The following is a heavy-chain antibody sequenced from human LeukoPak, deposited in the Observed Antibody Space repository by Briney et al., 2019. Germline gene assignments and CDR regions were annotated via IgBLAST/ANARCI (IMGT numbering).Heavy chain of an antibody. V-gene: IGHV4-38-2*01. J-gene: IGHJ4*02. CDR2: IYHSGST. Sequence: PSETLSLTCAVSGYSISSGYYWGWVRQPPGKGLEWIGSIYHSGSTYYNRSLKSRVTISVDTSKNQFSLKLSSVTAADTAVYYCARQATAFDYWGQGTLVTVSS. CDR3: ARQATAFDY. CDR1: GYSISSGYY.